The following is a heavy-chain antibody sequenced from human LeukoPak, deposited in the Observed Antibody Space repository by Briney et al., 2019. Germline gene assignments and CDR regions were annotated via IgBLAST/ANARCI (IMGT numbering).Heavy chain of an antibody. Sequence: GASVKVSCKASSYTFTNYAFTWVRQAPGQGLEWMGWISAYNGNTNYAQKLQGRVTMTTDTSTSTAYMELRSLRSDDTAVYYCARDIHDFWSGYCDYWGQGTLVTVSS. V-gene: IGHV1-18*01. D-gene: IGHD3-3*01. J-gene: IGHJ4*02. CDR2: ISAYNGNT. CDR3: ARDIHDFWSGYCDY. CDR1: SYTFTNYA.